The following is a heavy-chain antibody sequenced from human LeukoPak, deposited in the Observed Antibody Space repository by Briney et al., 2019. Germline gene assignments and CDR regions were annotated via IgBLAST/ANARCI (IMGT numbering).Heavy chain of an antibody. CDR3: ARAVGYFDL. J-gene: IGHJ2*01. CDR2: TYYRSKWYN. V-gene: IGHV6-1*01. CDR1: GDSISSKNAA. Sequence: SQTLSLTCALSGDSISSKNAAWNWVRQSPSRGLECLGRTYYRSKWYNEYAVSVKSRITINPDTSKNQFSLQLNSVTPEDTAVYYCARAVGYFDLWGRATLVTVSS.